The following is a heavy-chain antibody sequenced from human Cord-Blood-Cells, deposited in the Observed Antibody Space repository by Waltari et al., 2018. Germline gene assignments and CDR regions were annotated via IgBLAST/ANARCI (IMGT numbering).Heavy chain of an antibody. CDR3: ARRDCSSTSCYFAFDI. Sequence: EWMGIIYPGDSDTRYSPSFQGQVTISADKSISTAYLQWSSLKASDTAMYYCARRDCSSTSCYFAFDIWGQGTMVTVSS. J-gene: IGHJ3*02. D-gene: IGHD2-2*01. V-gene: IGHV5-51*01. CDR2: IYPGDSDT.